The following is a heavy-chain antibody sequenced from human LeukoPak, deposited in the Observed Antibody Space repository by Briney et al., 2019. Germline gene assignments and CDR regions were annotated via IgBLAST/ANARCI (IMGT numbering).Heavy chain of an antibody. V-gene: IGHV4-59*02. J-gene: IGHJ4*02. CDR3: ARLHSGWHFDS. CDR2: MYYTGET. Sequence: SETLSLTCSVSGDFVGSYYWSWVRQPPGKGLEWIGCMYYTGETHYNPSLQSRVSMSIDTSKNQFSLKVYSLTAADTAVYYCARLHSGWHFDSWGQGIPVTVSS. D-gene: IGHD6-19*01. CDR1: GDFVGSYY.